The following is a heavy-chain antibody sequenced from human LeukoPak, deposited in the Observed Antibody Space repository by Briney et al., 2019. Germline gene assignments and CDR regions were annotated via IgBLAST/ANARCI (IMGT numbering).Heavy chain of an antibody. CDR2: ISDSGGST. Sequence: GGSLRLSCSASGFPFSSYSMHWVRQAPGKGLEYVSAISDSGGSTYYADSVKGRFTISRDNSKNTLYLQMSSLRAEDTAVYFCVRGYSSGPYGMDVWGQGTTVTVSS. CDR3: VRGYSSGPYGMDV. CDR1: GFPFSSYS. D-gene: IGHD2-15*01. J-gene: IGHJ6*02. V-gene: IGHV3-64D*09.